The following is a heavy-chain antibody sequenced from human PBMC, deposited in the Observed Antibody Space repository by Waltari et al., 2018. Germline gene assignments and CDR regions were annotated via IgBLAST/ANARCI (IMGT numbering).Heavy chain of an antibody. CDR2: IYESGST. J-gene: IGHJ3*02. CDR1: GFSSRRVYS. D-gene: IGHD3-22*01. Sequence: QVQLQESGPGLVKPSETLSPTCPVSGFSSRRVYSWGWVRQPPGKGLEWIGSIYESGSTYHNPSLKSRVTISIDTSKNQFSLKLTSVTAADTAMYYCARGPVFKYYYHAFDIWGQGTMVTVSS. CDR3: ARGPVFKYYYHAFDI. V-gene: IGHV4-38-2*02.